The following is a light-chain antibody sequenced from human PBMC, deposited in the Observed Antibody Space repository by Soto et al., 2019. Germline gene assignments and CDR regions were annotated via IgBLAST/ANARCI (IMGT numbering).Light chain of an antibody. CDR1: SSDVGGYNY. V-gene: IGLV2-14*01. Sequence: QSVLTQPASVSGSPGQSITISCTGTSSDVGGYNYVSWYQQHPGEAPKLMIYDVNNRPSGVSNRFTGSKSGNTASLTISWLQAEDEADYYCSSYTIISTYVFGTGTKVTVL. J-gene: IGLJ1*01. CDR3: SSYTIISTYV. CDR2: DVN.